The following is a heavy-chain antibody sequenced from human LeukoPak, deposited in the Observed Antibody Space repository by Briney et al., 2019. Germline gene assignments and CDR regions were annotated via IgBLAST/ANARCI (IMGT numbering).Heavy chain of an antibody. V-gene: IGHV1-69*05. D-gene: IGHD6-13*01. CDR2: IIPIFGTA. J-gene: IGHJ4*02. CDR1: GGTFSSYA. CDR3: ARGEQLVPFRELRWPFDY. Sequence: SVKVSCKASGGTFSSYAISWVRQAPGQGLEWMGRIIPIFGTANYAQKFQGRVTMTRDTSISTAYMELSRLRSDDTAVYYCARGEQLVPFRELRWPFDYWGQGTLVTVSS.